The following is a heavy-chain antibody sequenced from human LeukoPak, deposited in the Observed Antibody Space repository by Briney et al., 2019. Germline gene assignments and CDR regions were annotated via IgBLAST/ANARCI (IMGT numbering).Heavy chain of an antibody. V-gene: IGHV4-39*07. D-gene: IGHD2-15*01. Sequence: SETLSLTCTVSGGPISSTSYYWGWIRQPPGKGLEWIGSIYYSGSTYYNPSLKSRVTISIDTSKNQFSLKLSSVTAADTAVYYCARSGCSGGSCYSQRGAFDIWGQGTMVTVSS. J-gene: IGHJ3*02. CDR2: IYYSGST. CDR1: GGPISSTSYY. CDR3: ARSGCSGGSCYSQRGAFDI.